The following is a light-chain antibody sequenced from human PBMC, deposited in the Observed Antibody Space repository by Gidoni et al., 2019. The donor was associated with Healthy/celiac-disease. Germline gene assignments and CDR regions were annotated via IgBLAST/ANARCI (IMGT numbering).Light chain of an antibody. CDR1: SSDVGGYNY. Sequence: ALTQLAPVSGPPERSLTISCTGTSSDVGGYNYVSWYQQHPGKAPKVMIYDVSNRPSGVSNRFSGSKSGNTASLTISGLQAEDEADYYCSSYTSSSTLVVFGGGTKLTVL. CDR3: SSYTSSSTLVV. CDR2: DVS. V-gene: IGLV2-14*01. J-gene: IGLJ2*01.